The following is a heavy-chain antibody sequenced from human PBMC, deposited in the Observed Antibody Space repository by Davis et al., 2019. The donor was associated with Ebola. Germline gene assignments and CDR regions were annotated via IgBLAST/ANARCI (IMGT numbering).Heavy chain of an antibody. CDR3: ARPIAAAGVLDYYYGMDV. J-gene: IGHJ6*04. CDR1: GFTFSSYS. V-gene: IGHV3-48*02. CDR2: ISSSSSTI. D-gene: IGHD6-13*01. Sequence: GESLTISCAASGFTFSSYSMNWVRQAPGKGLEWVSYISSSSSTIYYADSVKGRFTISRDNAKNSLYLQMNSLSDEDTAVYYCARPIAAAGVLDYYYGMDVWGKGTTVTVSS.